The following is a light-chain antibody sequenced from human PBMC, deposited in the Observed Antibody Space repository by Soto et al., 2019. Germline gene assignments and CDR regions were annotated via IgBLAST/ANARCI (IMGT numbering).Light chain of an antibody. Sequence: EIVLTQSPATLSLSPGERATLSCRASQSVSSYLAWYQQKPGQAPRLLIYDASKTATGIPARFSGSGSGTDFTLTISSRQPEDFAVYYCQQRGNWPLTFGGGTKVDIK. CDR2: DAS. CDR3: QQRGNWPLT. V-gene: IGKV3-11*01. J-gene: IGKJ4*01. CDR1: QSVSSY.